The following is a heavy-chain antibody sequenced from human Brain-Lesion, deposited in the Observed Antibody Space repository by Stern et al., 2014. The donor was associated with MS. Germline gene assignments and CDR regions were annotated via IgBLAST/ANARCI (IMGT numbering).Heavy chain of an antibody. Sequence: VQLVESGPGLVKPSKTLSLTCTVSGDSISSGGHYWSCIRQHPGKGLEWLGYIYNSGATFYNPSLKGRVTISLDMSNNQFSLTMSSVTAADTATYYCASRWSGTYYGQNWFDPWGQGILVTVSS. CDR2: IYNSGAT. CDR3: ASRWSGTYYGQNWFDP. V-gene: IGHV4-31*03. D-gene: IGHD1-26*01. J-gene: IGHJ5*02. CDR1: GDSISSGGHY.